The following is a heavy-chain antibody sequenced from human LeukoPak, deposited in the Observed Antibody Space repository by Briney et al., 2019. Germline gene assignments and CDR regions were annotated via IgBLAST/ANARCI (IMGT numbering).Heavy chain of an antibody. CDR1: GFTFSSYS. J-gene: IGHJ4*02. D-gene: IGHD2-15*01. CDR2: ISSSSSYI. CDR3: ARVRCSGCCCYRGDY. V-gene: IGHV3-21*01. Sequence: GGSLRLSCAASGFTFSSYSMNWVRQAPGKGLEWVSSISSSSSYIYYADSVKGRFTISRDNAKNSLYLQMNSLRAEDTAVYYCARVRCSGCCCYRGDYWGQGTLVTVSS.